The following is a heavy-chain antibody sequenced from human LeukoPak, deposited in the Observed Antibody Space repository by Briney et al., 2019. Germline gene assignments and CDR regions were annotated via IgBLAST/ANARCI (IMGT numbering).Heavy chain of an antibody. Sequence: SETLSLTCTVSGGSISSGSYYWSWIRQPAGKGLEWFGRIYTSGSTNYNPSLKSRVTISVDTSKTHFSLELTSVTAADTAVYYCARHMSVTYDAFDLWGRGTMVTVSS. V-gene: IGHV4-61*02. D-gene: IGHD2-21*02. CDR1: GGSISSGSYY. J-gene: IGHJ3*01. CDR3: ARHMSVTYDAFDL. CDR2: IYTSGST.